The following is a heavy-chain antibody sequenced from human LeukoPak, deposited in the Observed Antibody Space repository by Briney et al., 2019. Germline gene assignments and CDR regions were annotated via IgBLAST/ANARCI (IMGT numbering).Heavy chain of an antibody. CDR2: ISWNSGSI. J-gene: IGHJ4*02. D-gene: IGHD1-26*01. Sequence: PGGSLRLSCAAPGFTFDDYAMHWVRQAPGKGLEWVSGISWNSGSIGYADSVKGRFTISRDNAKNSLYLQMNSLRAEDTALYYCAKGPHSGSYPDYWGQGTLVTVPS. CDR3: AKGPHSGSYPDY. CDR1: GFTFDDYA. V-gene: IGHV3-9*01.